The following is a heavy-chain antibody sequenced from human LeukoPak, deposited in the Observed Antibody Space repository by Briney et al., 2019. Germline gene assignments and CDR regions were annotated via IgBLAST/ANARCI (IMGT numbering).Heavy chain of an antibody. D-gene: IGHD6-6*01. CDR3: ARDLGWSSSH. V-gene: IGHV1-2*02. J-gene: IGHJ4*02. CDR1: GYTFTGHY. CDR2: INPTGGT. Sequence: ASVKVPCKASGYTFTGHYTNWVRLAPGQGLEWMGWINPTGGTTYAQKFQDRVTMTRDTSINTAYMELSGLRSDDTAVYYCARDLGWSSSHWGQGTLVTVSS.